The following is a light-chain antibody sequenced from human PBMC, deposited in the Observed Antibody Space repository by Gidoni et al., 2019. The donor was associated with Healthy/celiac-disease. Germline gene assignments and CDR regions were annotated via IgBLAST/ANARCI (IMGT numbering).Light chain of an antibody. Sequence: QSALTQPASVSGSPGPSITISCTGTSSDVGGYNYVSWYQQHPGKAPKLMIYEVSNRPSGVSNRFSGSKSGNTASLTISGLQAEDEADYYCSSYTSSSTPCVFGTGTKVTVL. CDR3: SSYTSSSTPCV. J-gene: IGLJ1*01. CDR1: SSDVGGYNY. V-gene: IGLV2-14*01. CDR2: EVS.